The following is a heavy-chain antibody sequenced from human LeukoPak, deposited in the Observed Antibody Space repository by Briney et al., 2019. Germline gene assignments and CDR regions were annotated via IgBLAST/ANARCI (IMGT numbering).Heavy chain of an antibody. D-gene: IGHD6-19*01. Sequence: PSETLSLTCAVSGGSIRSSNLYWGWIRQPPGKGLEWIGSVYYSGSTYSNLSLTSRVAISVDTSKNQFSLKMSSVTAADTAIYYCATYRPLRIGVAGSNSAFDNWGQGTLVTVSS. J-gene: IGHJ4*02. V-gene: IGHV4-39*07. CDR3: ATYRPLRIGVAGSNSAFDN. CDR2: VYYSGST. CDR1: GGSIRSSNLY.